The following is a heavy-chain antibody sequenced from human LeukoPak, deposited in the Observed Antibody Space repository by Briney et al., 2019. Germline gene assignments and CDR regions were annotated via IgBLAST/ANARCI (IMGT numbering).Heavy chain of an antibody. CDR2: INPNSGGT. CDR3: ARASTLYSSSSLNDY. CDR1: GYTLTGYY. D-gene: IGHD6-6*01. Sequence: ASVKVSCKASGYTLTGYYMHWVRQAPGQGLEWMGWINPNSGGTNYAQKFQGRVTMTRDTSSSTAYMELSRLRSNDTAVYYCARASTLYSSSSLNDYWGQGTLVTVSS. V-gene: IGHV1-2*02. J-gene: IGHJ4*02.